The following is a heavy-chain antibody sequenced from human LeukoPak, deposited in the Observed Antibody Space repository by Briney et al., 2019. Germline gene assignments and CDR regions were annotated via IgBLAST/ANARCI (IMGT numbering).Heavy chain of an antibody. CDR1: GGSISSSSYY. CDR3: ARQDYDILTGYPNWFDP. V-gene: IGHV4-39*01. D-gene: IGHD3-9*01. J-gene: IGHJ5*02. CDR2: IYYSGST. Sequence: SETLSLTCTVSGGSISSSSYYWGWIRQPPGKGLEWIGSIYYSGSTYYNPSLKSRVTISVDTSKNQFSLELSSVTAADTAVYYCARQDYDILTGYPNWFDPWGQGTLVTVSS.